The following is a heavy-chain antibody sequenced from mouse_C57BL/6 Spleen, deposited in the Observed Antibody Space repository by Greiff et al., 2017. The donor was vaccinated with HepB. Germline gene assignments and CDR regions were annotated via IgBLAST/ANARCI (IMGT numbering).Heavy chain of an antibody. CDR3: ARRGYSNWFAY. CDR2: IDPSDSET. CDR1: GYTFTSYW. V-gene: IGHV1-52*01. J-gene: IGHJ3*01. D-gene: IGHD2-5*01. Sequence: QVQLQQPGAELVRPGSSVKLSCKASGYTFTSYWMHWVKQRPIQGLEWIGNIDPSDSETHYNQKFKDKATLTVDKSSSTAYMQLSSLTSEDSAVYYCARRGYSNWFAYWGQGTLVTVSA.